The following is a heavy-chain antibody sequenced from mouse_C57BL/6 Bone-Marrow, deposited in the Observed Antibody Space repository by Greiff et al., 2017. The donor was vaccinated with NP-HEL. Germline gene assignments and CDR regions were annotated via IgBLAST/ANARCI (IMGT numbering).Heavy chain of an antibody. CDR2: IYPGDGDT. J-gene: IGHJ3*01. CDR3: ARGAY. V-gene: IGHV1-80*01. CDR1: GYEFSNYW. Sequence: VQLQQSGAELVKPGASVKISCKASGYEFSNYWMNWVKQRPGKGLEWIGQIYPGDGDTNYNGKFKDKAILTADKSSSTAYMQLSRLTSEDSAFYFCARGAYWGQGTLVTVSA.